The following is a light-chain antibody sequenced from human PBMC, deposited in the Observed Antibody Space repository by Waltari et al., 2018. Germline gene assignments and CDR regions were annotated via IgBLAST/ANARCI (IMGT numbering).Light chain of an antibody. Sequence: DIVMTQSPDSLAVSLGERATINRKSSQSVLYSSNNKNYLAWYQQKPRQPPKLLIYWASTRESGVPDRFSGSGSETDFTLTISSLQAEDVAVYYCQQYYSKPLTFGGGTKVEIK. CDR3: QQYYSKPLT. CDR2: WAS. V-gene: IGKV4-1*01. J-gene: IGKJ4*01. CDR1: QSVLYSSNNKNY.